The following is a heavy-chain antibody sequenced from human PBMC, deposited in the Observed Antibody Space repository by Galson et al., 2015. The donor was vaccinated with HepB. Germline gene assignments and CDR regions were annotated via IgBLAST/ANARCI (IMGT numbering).Heavy chain of an antibody. CDR2: ISGSGGST. V-gene: IGHV3-23*01. J-gene: IGHJ4*02. Sequence: SLRLSCAASGFTFSSYAMSWVRQAPGKGLEWVSAISGSGGSTYYADSVKGRFTISRDNSKNTLYLQMNSLRAEDTAVYYCANGWASLGSFDYWGQGTLVTVSS. CDR1: GFTFSSYA. D-gene: IGHD1-26*01. CDR3: ANGWASLGSFDY.